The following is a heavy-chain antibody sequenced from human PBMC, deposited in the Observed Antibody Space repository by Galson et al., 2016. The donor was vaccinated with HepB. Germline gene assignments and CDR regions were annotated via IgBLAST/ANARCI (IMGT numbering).Heavy chain of an antibody. CDR2: VDATNSYT. J-gene: IGHJ5*02. V-gene: IGHV5-10-1*01. CDR3: AETVLTAVGDWFDP. D-gene: IGHD7-27*01. CDR1: GATVTNSW. Sequence: QSGAEVKKPGESLRISCYLSGATVTNSWISWVRQVPGKGLEWMGRVDATNSYTFYSPSFQGHVTISADKSINTAYLQWSSLKPSDTAIYSCAETVLTAVGDWFDPWGQGTLVTVSS.